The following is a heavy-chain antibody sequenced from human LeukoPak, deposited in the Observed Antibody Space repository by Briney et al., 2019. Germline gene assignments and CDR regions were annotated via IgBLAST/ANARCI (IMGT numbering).Heavy chain of an antibody. Sequence: ASVKVSCKASGYTFTGYYMHWVRPAPGQGLEWMGWINPNSGGTNYAQKFQGRVTMTRDTSISTAYMELSRLRSDDTAVYYCARVRRSGSYPDYWGQGTLVTVSS. D-gene: IGHD1-26*01. J-gene: IGHJ4*02. CDR2: INPNSGGT. CDR3: ARVRRSGSYPDY. V-gene: IGHV1-2*02. CDR1: GYTFTGYY.